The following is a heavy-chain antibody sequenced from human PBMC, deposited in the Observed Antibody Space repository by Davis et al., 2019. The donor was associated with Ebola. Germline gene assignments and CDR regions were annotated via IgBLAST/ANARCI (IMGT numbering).Heavy chain of an antibody. J-gene: IGHJ6*03. Sequence: PSETLSLTCTVSGGSISSGDYYWSWIRQPPGKGLEWIGYIYYSGSTYYNPSLKSRVTISVDTSKNQFSLKLSSVTAADTAVYYCASIVVVPELVYYYMDVWGKGTTVTVSS. CDR1: GGSISSGDYY. CDR2: IYYSGST. V-gene: IGHV4-30-4*01. D-gene: IGHD2-2*01. CDR3: ASIVVVPELVYYYMDV.